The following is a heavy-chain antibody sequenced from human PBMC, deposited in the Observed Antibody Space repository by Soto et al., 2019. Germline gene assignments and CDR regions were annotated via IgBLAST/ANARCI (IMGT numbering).Heavy chain of an antibody. CDR2: IYSGGTT. V-gene: IGHV4-59*08. Sequence: PSEALPLTCSVFGVPTSNHYWTWIPKPPGQGPEWIGCIYSGGTTNYNASFNSRVTISVDTFKNQFSLRLTSVTAADTAVYYCARHGVVTALLGFFEHDYWGQGIMVTVSS. D-gene: IGHD2-21*02. J-gene: IGHJ4*02. CDR3: ARHGVVTALLGFFEHDY. CDR1: GVPTSNHY.